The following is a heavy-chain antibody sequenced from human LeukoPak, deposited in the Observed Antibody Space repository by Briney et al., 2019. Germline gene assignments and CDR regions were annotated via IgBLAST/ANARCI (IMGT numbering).Heavy chain of an antibody. CDR2: INSDGSST. CDR1: GFTFSSYW. Sequence: GGSLRLSCAASGFTFSSYWMHWVRQAPGKGLVWVSRINSDGSSTSYADSVKGRFTISRGNAKNTLYLQMNSLRAEDTAVYYCARAPRYSSGWYFDYWGQGTLVTVSS. D-gene: IGHD6-19*01. J-gene: IGHJ4*02. V-gene: IGHV3-74*01. CDR3: ARAPRYSSGWYFDY.